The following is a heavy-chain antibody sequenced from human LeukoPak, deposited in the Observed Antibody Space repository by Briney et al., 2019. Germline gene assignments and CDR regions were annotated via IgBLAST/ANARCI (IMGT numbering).Heavy chain of an antibody. J-gene: IGHJ4*02. CDR1: GFTFSSYS. D-gene: IGHD5-18*01. CDR2: ISSSSSYI. CDR3: ARGGLGYSYGLLFDY. V-gene: IGHV3-21*01. Sequence: GGSLRLSCAASGFTFSSYSMNWVRQAPGKGLEWVSSISSSSSYIYYADSVKGRFTISRDNSKNTLYLQMNSLRAEDTAVYYCARGGLGYSYGLLFDYWGQGTLVTVSS.